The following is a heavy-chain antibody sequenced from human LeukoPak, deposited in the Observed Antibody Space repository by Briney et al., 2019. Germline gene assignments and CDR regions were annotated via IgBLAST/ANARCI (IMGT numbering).Heavy chain of an antibody. CDR3: ARTKKENYYGSGSYYRYNWFDP. CDR1: GGSFSGYY. V-gene: IGHV4-34*01. D-gene: IGHD3-10*01. J-gene: IGHJ5*02. Sequence: PSETLSLTCAVYGGSFSGYYWSWIRQPPGKGLEWIGEINHSGSTNYNPSLKSRVTISVDTSKNQFSLKLSSVTAADAAVYYCARTKKENYYGSGSYYRYNWFDPWGQGTLVTVSS. CDR2: INHSGST.